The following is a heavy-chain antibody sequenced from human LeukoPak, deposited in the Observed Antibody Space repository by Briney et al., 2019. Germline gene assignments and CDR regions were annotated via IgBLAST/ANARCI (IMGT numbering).Heavy chain of an antibody. CDR2: IYPSGNI. V-gene: IGHV3-53*01. Sequence: GGSLRLSCAASGFTFSDYYMSWVRQAPGKGLEWVSLIYPSGNIYYADSVKGRFTISRDNSKNTLFLQMNSVRAEDTAIYYCARTFVSGDGYKVGYFDYWGQGTLVTVSS. CDR1: GFTFSDYY. CDR3: ARTFVSGDGYKVGYFDY. D-gene: IGHD5-24*01. J-gene: IGHJ4*02.